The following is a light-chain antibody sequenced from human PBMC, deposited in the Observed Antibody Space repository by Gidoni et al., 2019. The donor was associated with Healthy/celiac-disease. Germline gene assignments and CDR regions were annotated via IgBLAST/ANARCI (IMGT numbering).Light chain of an antibody. CDR2: GNS. J-gene: IGLJ2*01. CDR1: SSNIGAGYD. V-gene: IGLV1-40*01. CDR3: QSYDSSLSGSDVV. Sequence: SVLPQPPSVPGAPGQRVTISCTGSSSNIGAGYDVHWYQQLPGTAPKLLIYGNSNRPSGVPDRFSGSKSGTSASLAITGLQAEDEADYYCQSYDSSLSGSDVVFGGGTKLTVL.